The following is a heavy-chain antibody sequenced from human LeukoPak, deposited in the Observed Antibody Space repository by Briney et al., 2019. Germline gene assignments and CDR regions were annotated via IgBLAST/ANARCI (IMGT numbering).Heavy chain of an antibody. J-gene: IGHJ5*02. CDR3: TRDRLYCGGDCLDP. D-gene: IGHD2-21*02. Sequence: AGGSLRLSCAASGFTFSSYWMHWVRQAPGKGLVWVSRINSDGSSTSYADSVKGRFTIPRDNAKNTLYLQMNSLRAEDTAVYYCTRDRLYCGGDCLDPWGQGTLVTVSS. CDR2: INSDGSST. V-gene: IGHV3-74*01. CDR1: GFTFSSYW.